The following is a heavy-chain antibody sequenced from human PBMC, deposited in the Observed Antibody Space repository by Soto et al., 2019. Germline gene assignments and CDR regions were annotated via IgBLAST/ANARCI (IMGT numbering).Heavy chain of an antibody. Sequence: PGGSLRLSCSASGFTFRKYAMSWVRQAPGKGPEWVSGISAAGGSTYYADSVKGRFTISRDNSKATLYLQMNSLRAEDTALYYCAKDPNGDYVGAFDIWGQGTVVTV. D-gene: IGHD4-17*01. V-gene: IGHV3-23*01. CDR3: AKDPNGDYVGAFDI. CDR2: ISAAGGST. CDR1: GFTFRKYA. J-gene: IGHJ3*02.